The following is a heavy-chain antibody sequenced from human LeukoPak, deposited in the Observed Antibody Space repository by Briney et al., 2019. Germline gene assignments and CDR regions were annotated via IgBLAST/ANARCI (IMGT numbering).Heavy chain of an antibody. CDR2: ISSSSSYI. Sequence: LSLTCAVYGGSFSGYYWSWTRQAPGKGLEWVSSISSSSSYIYYADSVKGRFTISRDNAKNSLYLQMNSLRAEDTAVYYCARDAYDYVWGSYRLPLDYWGQGTLVTVSS. J-gene: IGHJ4*02. CDR3: ARDAYDYVWGSYRLPLDY. D-gene: IGHD3-16*02. CDR1: GGSFSGYY. V-gene: IGHV3-11*06.